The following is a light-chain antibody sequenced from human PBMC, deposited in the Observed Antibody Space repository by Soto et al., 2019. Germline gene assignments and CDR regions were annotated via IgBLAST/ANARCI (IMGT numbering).Light chain of an antibody. V-gene: IGLV3-21*02. CDR2: DDS. Sequence: SYELTQPPSVSVAPGQTAKITCGGGNIGSKSVHWYHQKAGQAPVLVVFDDSDRPSGIPDRFSGSNSGNTATLTISRVEVGDEADYYCQVWHSTNDHYVFGTGTKVTVL. CDR1: NIGSKS. CDR3: QVWHSTNDHYV. J-gene: IGLJ1*01.